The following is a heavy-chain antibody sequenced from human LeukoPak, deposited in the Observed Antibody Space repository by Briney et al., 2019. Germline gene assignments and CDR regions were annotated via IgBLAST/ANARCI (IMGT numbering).Heavy chain of an antibody. Sequence: VASVKVSSKHSGDTFTISAISWVPQAPGQGLEWMGGIIPIFGTANYTQKFQGRVTITADKSTSTAYMELSSLRSEDTAVYYCASGIGPVWRGDYWGQGTLVTVSS. D-gene: IGHD1-14*01. V-gene: IGHV1-69*06. CDR1: GDTFTISA. CDR3: ASGIGPVWRGDY. J-gene: IGHJ4*02. CDR2: IIPIFGTA.